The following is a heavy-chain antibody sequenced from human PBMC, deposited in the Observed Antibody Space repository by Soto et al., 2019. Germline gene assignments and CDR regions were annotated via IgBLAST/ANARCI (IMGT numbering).Heavy chain of an antibody. V-gene: IGHV3-66*01. CDR2: LYSGGST. CDR1: GFTVSSHY. J-gene: IGHJ1*01. CDR3: ARDMVRGLYPEYFQH. D-gene: IGHD3-10*01. Sequence: GGSLRLSCAASGFTVSSHYMSWVRQAPGKGLEWVSVLYSGGSTYYADSVKGRFTISRDNSKNTLYLQMNSLRAEDTAVYYCARDMVRGLYPEYFQHWGQGTLVTVSS.